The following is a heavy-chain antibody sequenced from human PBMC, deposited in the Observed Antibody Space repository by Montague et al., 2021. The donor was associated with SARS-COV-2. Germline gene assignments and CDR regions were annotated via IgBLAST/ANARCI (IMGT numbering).Heavy chain of an antibody. Sequence: SETLSLTCSVSGDSITPYGDSIGGYFWSWIRQPAGKGLEWIGRIYANGNFDYNPSLNSRVSMSMDTSKQEFSMRLISVTAADTAVDYWARDAYYFGRGRGNHGAFDHWGQGILVTVSS. CDR1: GDSITPYGDSIGGYF. V-gene: IGHV4-4*07. CDR2: IYANGNF. D-gene: IGHD2/OR15-2a*01. CDR3: ARDAYYFGRGRGNHGAFDH. J-gene: IGHJ5*02.